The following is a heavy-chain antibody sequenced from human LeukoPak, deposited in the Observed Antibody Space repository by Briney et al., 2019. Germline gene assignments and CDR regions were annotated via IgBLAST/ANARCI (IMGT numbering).Heavy chain of an antibody. CDR2: SSGSGGST. V-gene: IGHV3-23*01. J-gene: IGHJ4*02. CDR3: AKTRPLDSSSWSHGDY. D-gene: IGHD6-13*01. CDR1: GFTFSSYA. Sequence: GGSLRLSCAASGFTFSSYAMSWVRQAPGKGLEWVSASSGSGGSTYYADSVKGRFTISRDNSKNTLYLQMNSLRGEDTAVYYCAKTRPLDSSSWSHGDYWGQGTLVTVSS.